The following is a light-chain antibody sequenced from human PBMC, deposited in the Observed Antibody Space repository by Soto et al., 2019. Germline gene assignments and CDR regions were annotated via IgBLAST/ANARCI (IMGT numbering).Light chain of an antibody. J-gene: IGLJ1*01. CDR1: STDVGGYYY. CDR2: SDT. Sequence: QSALTQPPSASGSPGQSVTISCTRTSTDVGGYYYVSWYQQHPGTAPKLLIYSDTKRPSGVPDRFSGSKSGTTASLTVSGLQAEDEADYYCSSSGGSHSAYVFGTGTKVTVL. CDR3: SSSGGSHSAYV. V-gene: IGLV2-8*01.